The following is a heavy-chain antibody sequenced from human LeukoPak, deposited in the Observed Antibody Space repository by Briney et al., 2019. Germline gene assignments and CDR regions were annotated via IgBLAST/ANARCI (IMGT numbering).Heavy chain of an antibody. J-gene: IGHJ6*02. CDR1: GGSFSSYY. V-gene: IGHV4-34*01. D-gene: IGHD3-9*01. CDR3: ARARVLRYFDWLPPPKEYGMDV. Sequence: SETLSLTCAVYGGSFSSYYWSWIRQPPGKGLEWIGEINHSGSTNYNPSLKSRVTISVDTSKNQFSLKLSSVTAADTAVYYCARARVLRYFDWLPPPKEYGMDVWGQGTTVTVSS. CDR2: INHSGST.